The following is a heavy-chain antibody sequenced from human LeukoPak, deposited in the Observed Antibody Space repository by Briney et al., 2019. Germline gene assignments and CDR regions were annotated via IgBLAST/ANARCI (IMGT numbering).Heavy chain of an antibody. D-gene: IGHD5/OR15-5a*01. J-gene: IGHJ4*02. V-gene: IGHV1-2*02. CDR1: GYTFTDYY. CDR2: INPNSGGT. Sequence: GASVKVSCKASGYTFTDYYMHWVRQAPGQGLEWMGWINPNSGGTYYAQQFQDRVTMTRDTSINTAYMELSRLRSDDTAVFYCAREMSQVSTVDCWGQGTLVTVSS. CDR3: AREMSQVSTVDC.